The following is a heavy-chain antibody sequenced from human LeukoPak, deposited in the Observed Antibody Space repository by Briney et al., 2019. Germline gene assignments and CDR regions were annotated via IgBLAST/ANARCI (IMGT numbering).Heavy chain of an antibody. Sequence: PSETLSLTCAVYGGSFSGYYWSWIRQPAGKGLEWIGRIYTSGSTNYNPSLKSRVTMSVDTSKNQFSLKLSSVTAADTAVYYCARVGYDILTGRYYYYYMDVWGKGTTVTISS. CDR2: IYTSGST. CDR3: ARVGYDILTGRYYYYYMDV. J-gene: IGHJ6*03. V-gene: IGHV4-59*10. D-gene: IGHD3-9*01. CDR1: GGSFSGYY.